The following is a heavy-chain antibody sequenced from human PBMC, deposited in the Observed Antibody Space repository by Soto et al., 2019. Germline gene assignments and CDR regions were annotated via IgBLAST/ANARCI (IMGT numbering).Heavy chain of an antibody. CDR3: ARGFYEILTGSPDMDV. D-gene: IGHD3-9*01. CDR1: GYSFSNYD. V-gene: IGHV1-8*01. Sequence: QVQLVQSGAEVKPPGASVKVSCKASGYSFSNYDINWVRQATGQGLEWMGWMNPNSGKPDYAQKFQGRLTMTRDTSIGTAYMELSSLRSEDTAVYYCARGFYEILTGSPDMDVWGRGTTVTVSS. J-gene: IGHJ6*03. CDR2: MNPNSGKP.